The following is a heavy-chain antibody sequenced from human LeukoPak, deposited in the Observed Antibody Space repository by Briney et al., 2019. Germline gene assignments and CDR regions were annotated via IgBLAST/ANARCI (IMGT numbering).Heavy chain of an antibody. CDR1: GFTFDDYA. CDR3: AKDMDPDVGAVYYGMDV. CDR2: ISWNSGSI. Sequence: PGGSLRLSCAASGFTFDDYAMHWVRQAPGKGLEWVSGISWNSGSIGYADSVKGRFTISRDNAKNSLYLQMNSLRAEDTALYYCAKDMDPDVGAVYYGMDVWGQGTTVTVSS. V-gene: IGHV3-9*01. D-gene: IGHD1-26*01. J-gene: IGHJ6*02.